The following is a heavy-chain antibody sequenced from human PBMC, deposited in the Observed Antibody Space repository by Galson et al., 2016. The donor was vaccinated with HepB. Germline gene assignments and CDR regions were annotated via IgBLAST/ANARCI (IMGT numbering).Heavy chain of an antibody. V-gene: IGHV4-4*02. D-gene: IGHD6-6*01. CDR1: GASISSGHW. CDR2: IYRSGST. CDR3: AREQLERPSWFDP. J-gene: IGHJ5*02. Sequence: SETLSLTCAVSGASISSGHWWSWVRQSPEKGLEWIGEIYRSGSTSYNPALKSRVTISIDSSKNRFSLNLTSVTAADTAVYYCAREQLERPSWFDPWGQGTLVIVSS.